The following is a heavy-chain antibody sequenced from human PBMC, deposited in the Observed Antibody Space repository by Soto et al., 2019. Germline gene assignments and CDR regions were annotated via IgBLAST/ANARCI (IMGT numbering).Heavy chain of an antibody. CDR3: ARDASYYSLWSGYYPSRNGMDV. J-gene: IGHJ6*02. V-gene: IGHV3-23*01. Sequence: PGGSLRLSCAASGFTFSSYAMSWVRQAPGKGLEWVSAISGSGGSTYYADSVKGRFTISRDNSKNTLYLQMNSLRAEDTAVYYCARDASYYSLWSGYYPSRNGMDVWGQGTTVTSP. CDR2: ISGSGGST. CDR1: GFTFSSYA. D-gene: IGHD3-3*01.